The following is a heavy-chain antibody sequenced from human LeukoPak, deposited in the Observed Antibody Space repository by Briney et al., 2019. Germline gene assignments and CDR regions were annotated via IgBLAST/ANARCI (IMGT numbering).Heavy chain of an antibody. J-gene: IGHJ4*02. D-gene: IGHD3-16*01. CDR2: LRGNGDT. V-gene: IGHV3-23*01. CDR3: AKASWVSSADAVL. Sequence: PGGSLRLSCAASGFTFSSYAMSWVGEAPARGLEWVSSLRGNGDTFYAESVKGRFTLSRDESRNTVYLHLNKLSVEDTAIYYCAKASWVSSADAVLWGQGTVSPSPQ. CDR1: GFTFSSYA.